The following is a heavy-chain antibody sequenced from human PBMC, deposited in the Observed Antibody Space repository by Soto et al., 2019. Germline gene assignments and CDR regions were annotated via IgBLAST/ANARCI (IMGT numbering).Heavy chain of an antibody. CDR3: AREPVGPDYGMDV. D-gene: IGHD1-26*01. CDR2: LGYDGVGR. V-gene: IGHV3-33*01. CDR1: GFAFSSYG. J-gene: IGHJ6*02. Sequence: QVQLVESGGGVVQPGRSLRLSCVASGFAFSSYGMHWVRQTPGKGLEWVAVLGYDGVGRYYADSVKGRFTISRDNSKNTLYLKMDSLRGEDTALYYCAREPVGPDYGMDVWGQGTTVTVSS.